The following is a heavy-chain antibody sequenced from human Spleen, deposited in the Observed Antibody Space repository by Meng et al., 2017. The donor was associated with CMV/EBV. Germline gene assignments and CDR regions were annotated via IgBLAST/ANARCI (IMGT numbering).Heavy chain of an antibody. CDR1: GLTFSSYS. V-gene: IGHV3-21*01. Sequence: SGLTFSSYSIHWVRQAPGKGLEWVASISSSSSYIYYADSVKGRFTISRDNAENSLYLQMNSLRAEDTAVYYCARLVGYCSSTSCLFPWGQGTLVTVSS. CDR2: ISSSSSYI. D-gene: IGHD2-2*01. CDR3: ARLVGYCSSTSCLFP. J-gene: IGHJ5*02.